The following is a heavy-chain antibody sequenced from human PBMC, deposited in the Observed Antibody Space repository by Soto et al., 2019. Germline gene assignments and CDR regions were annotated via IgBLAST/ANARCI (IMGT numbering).Heavy chain of an antibody. V-gene: IGHV4-34*01. CDR2: INHSGST. Sequence: SETLSLTCAVYGGSFSGYYWSWIRQPPGKGLEWIGEINHSGSTNYNPSHKSRATISVDTSKNQFSLKLSSVTAADTAVYYCARANRFDPWGQGTLVTSPQ. J-gene: IGHJ5*02. CDR3: ARANRFDP. CDR1: GGSFSGYY.